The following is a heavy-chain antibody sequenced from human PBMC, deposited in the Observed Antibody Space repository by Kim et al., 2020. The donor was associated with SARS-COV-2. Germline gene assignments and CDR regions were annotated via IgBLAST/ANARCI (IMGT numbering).Heavy chain of an antibody. D-gene: IGHD3-9*01. CDR3: ARSPNRPFDI. J-gene: IGHJ4*02. CDR2: ISYDGGHK. CDR1: GFTFNLFP. Sequence: GGSLRLSCAASGFTFNLFPMHWIRQAPVKGLEWVTVISYDGGHKYYADSVKGRFTISRDTSKNTLYLQMNSLSAEDTAVYYCARSPNRPFDIWGQGTLV. V-gene: IGHV3-30*04.